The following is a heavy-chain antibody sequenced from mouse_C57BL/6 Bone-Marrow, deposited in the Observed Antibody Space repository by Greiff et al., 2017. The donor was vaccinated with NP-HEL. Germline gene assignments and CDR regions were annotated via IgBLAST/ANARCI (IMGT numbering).Heavy chain of an antibody. CDR1: GFTFSSYG. CDR3: ARPRQLRLPAWFAY. Sequence: EVMLVESGGDLVKPGGSLKLSCAASGFTFSSYGMSWVRQTPDKRLEWVATISSGGSYTYYPDSVKGRFTISRDNAKNTLYLQMSSLKSEDTAMYYCARPRQLRLPAWFAYWGQGTLVTVSA. CDR2: ISSGGSYT. J-gene: IGHJ3*01. V-gene: IGHV5-6*02. D-gene: IGHD3-2*02.